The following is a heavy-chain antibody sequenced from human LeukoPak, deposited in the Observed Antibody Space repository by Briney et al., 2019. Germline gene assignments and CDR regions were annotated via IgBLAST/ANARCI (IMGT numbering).Heavy chain of an antibody. V-gene: IGHV1-2*02. CDR3: ARGSTPSHYYDSSGHFDY. D-gene: IGHD3-22*01. CDR2: INPNSGGT. J-gene: IGHJ4*02. Sequence: ASVKVSCKASGYTFTGYYMHWVRQAPGQGLEWMGWINPNSGGTNYAQKFQGRVTMTRDTSTSTVYMELSSLRSEDTAVYYCARGSTPSHYYDSSGHFDYWGQGTLVTVSS. CDR1: GYTFTGYY.